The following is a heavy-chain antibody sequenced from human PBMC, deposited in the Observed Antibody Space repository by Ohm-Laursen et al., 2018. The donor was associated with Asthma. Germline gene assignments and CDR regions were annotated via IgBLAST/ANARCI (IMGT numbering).Heavy chain of an antibody. J-gene: IGHJ6*02. CDR1: GFTFSNYW. V-gene: IGHV3-74*01. CDR2: INNDGSST. CDR3: ASPIGYSNGYYYYYDMDV. Sequence: SLRLSCAASGFTFSNYWMYWVRQAPGKGLVWVSRINNDGSSTIYADSVKGRFTISRDNAKNTLYLHMNSLRAEDTAVYYCASPIGYSNGYYYYYDMDVWGQGTTVTVSS. D-gene: IGHD5-18*01.